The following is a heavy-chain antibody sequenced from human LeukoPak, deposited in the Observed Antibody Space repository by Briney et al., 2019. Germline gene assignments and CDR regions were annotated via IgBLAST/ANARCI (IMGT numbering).Heavy chain of an antibody. D-gene: IGHD4-11*01. CDR2: ISSSGSTI. J-gene: IGHJ3*02. Sequence: GGSLRLSCAASGFTFSDYYMSWIRQAPGKGLEWVSYISSSGSTIYYADSVKGRFTISRDNAQNSLYLQMDSLRAEDTAIYYCTRDSNFYSNYFYDVFDIWGQGTVVTVSS. CDR1: GFTFSDYY. CDR3: TRDSNFYSNYFYDVFDI. V-gene: IGHV3-11*04.